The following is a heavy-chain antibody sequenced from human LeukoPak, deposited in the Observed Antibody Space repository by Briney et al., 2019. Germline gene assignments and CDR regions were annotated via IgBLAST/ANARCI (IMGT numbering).Heavy chain of an antibody. V-gene: IGHV4-39*02. CDR1: GGSIDSSSYY. CDR3: ARRVGFYGSGSLNYFDP. D-gene: IGHD3-10*01. J-gene: IGHJ5*01. CDR2: IFRTGST. Sequence: SETLSLTCAVSGGSIDSSSYYWGWIRQPPGKGLEWIVSIFRTGSTYYSASLKSRVSISVDTSKNHIALKLTSVTASDTAVYFCARRVGFYGSGSLNYFDPWGQGILVSVS.